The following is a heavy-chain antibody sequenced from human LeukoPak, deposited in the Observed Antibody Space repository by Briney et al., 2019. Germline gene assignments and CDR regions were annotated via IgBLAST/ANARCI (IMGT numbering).Heavy chain of an antibody. CDR2: IYTSGST. Sequence: PSETLSLTCTVSGGSISSGSYYWSWIRQPAGKGLEWIGRIYTSGSTNYNPSLKSRVTISVDTSKNQFSLKLSSVTAADTAVYYCARGYGDYPWADYYYMDVWGKGTTVTVSS. CDR3: ARGYGDYPWADYYYMDV. D-gene: IGHD4-17*01. CDR1: GGSISSGSYY. V-gene: IGHV4-61*02. J-gene: IGHJ6*03.